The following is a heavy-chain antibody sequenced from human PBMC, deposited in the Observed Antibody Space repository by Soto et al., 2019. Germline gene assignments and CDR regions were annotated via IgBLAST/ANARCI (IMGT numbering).Heavy chain of an antibody. CDR1: GDTFTDCY. CDR3: ARGGHVVVVTAALEY. D-gene: IGHD2-21*02. V-gene: IGHV1-46*01. CDR2: VNPSGGHT. J-gene: IGHJ4*02. Sequence: QVQLMQSGAEVKRPGASVKVSCKASGDTFTDCYIHWVRQAPGQGLEWMGTVNPSGGHTTYAQHFLGRVTMTRDTSTSTLYMELTSLTSDDTAVYYCARGGHVVVVTAALEYWGQGTLVTVSS.